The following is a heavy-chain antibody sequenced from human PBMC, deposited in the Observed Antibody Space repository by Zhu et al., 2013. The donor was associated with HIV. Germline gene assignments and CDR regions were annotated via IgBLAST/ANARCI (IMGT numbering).Heavy chain of an antibody. D-gene: IGHD1-26*01. CDR3: ARGGELRYYFDY. Sequence: QVQLVQSGAEVKKPGSSVKVSCKASGGTFSSYAISWVRQAPGQGLEWMGGIIPIFGTANYAQKFQGRVTITADKSTSTAYMELRSLRSDDTAVYYCARGGELRYYFDYWGQGTLGHRLL. CDR2: IIPIFGTA. V-gene: IGHV1-69*06. J-gene: IGHJ4*02. CDR1: GGTFSSYA.